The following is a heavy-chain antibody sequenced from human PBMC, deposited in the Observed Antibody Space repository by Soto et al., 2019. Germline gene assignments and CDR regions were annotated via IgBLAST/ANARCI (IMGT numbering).Heavy chain of an antibody. D-gene: IGHD6-13*01. Sequence: DVQLVESGGDLVQPGGSLRLSCAASGFTFSSSWMHWVRQDPERGLVWVSRINSDGSSTDYADSVKGRFTISRDNAQNTRSLQMSSLRAEDTAVYDCAKIVTTGIAGGYFESWGQGALVTVSS. CDR2: INSDGSST. V-gene: IGHV3-74*01. J-gene: IGHJ4*02. CDR3: AKIVTTGIAGGYFES. CDR1: GFTFSSSW.